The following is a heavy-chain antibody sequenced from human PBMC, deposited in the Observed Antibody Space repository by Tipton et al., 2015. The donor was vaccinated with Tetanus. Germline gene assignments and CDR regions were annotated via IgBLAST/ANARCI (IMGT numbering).Heavy chain of an antibody. Sequence: TLSLTCTVSGGSISSSSYYWGWIRQPPGKGLEWIGYIYYSGSTNYNPSLKSRVTISVDTSKNQFSPKLSSVTAADTAVYYCARARHGYYYDSSGPIASYYYYGMDVWGQGTTATVSS. CDR3: ARARHGYYYDSSGPIASYYYYGMDV. J-gene: IGHJ6*02. D-gene: IGHD3-22*01. V-gene: IGHV4-61*05. CDR2: IYYSGST. CDR1: GGSISSSSYY.